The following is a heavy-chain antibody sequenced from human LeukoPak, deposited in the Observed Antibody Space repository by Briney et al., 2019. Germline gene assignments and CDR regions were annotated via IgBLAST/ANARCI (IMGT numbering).Heavy chain of an antibody. CDR1: GGTLSSYA. Sequence: SVKVSCKASGGTLSSYAISWVRQAPGQGLEWMGRIIPILGIANYAQKFQGRVTITADKSTSTAYMELSSLRSEDTAVYYCARGDGYSTNFDYWSQGTLVTVSS. CDR2: IIPILGIA. J-gene: IGHJ4*02. D-gene: IGHD5-24*01. CDR3: ARGDGYSTNFDY. V-gene: IGHV1-69*04.